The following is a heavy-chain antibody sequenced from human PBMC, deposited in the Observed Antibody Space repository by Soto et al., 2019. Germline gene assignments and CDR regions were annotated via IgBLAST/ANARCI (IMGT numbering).Heavy chain of an antibody. CDR1: GYTFSSHD. CDR2: MNPLKGLSKT. V-gene: IGHV1-8*01. J-gene: IGHJ5*02. CDR3: ARGATADYDFWSNPRGDWLDL. Sequence: QVQLVQSGAEVKRPGASVKVSCKASGYTFSSHDIIWVRQPAGQGLEWMGWMNPLKGLSKTTYLPTFRGRVGMTRYTFLSTAYLELSGLRSDDTAVYFCARGATADYDFWSNPRGDWLDLWGQGTLLTVSS. D-gene: IGHD3-3*01.